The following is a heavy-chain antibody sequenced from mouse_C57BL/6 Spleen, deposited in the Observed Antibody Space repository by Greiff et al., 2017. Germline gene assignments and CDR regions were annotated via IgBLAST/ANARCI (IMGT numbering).Heavy chain of an antibody. CDR3: AKVTTVVATRYFDV. Sequence: VQLKQSGPELVKPGASVKISCKASGYSFTDYNMNWVKQSNGKSLEWIGVINPNYGTTSYNQKFKGKATLTVDQSSSTAYMQLNSLTSEDSAVYYCAKVTTVVATRYFDVWGTGTTVTVSS. CDR2: INPNYGTT. CDR1: GYSFTDYN. J-gene: IGHJ1*03. D-gene: IGHD1-1*01. V-gene: IGHV1-39*01.